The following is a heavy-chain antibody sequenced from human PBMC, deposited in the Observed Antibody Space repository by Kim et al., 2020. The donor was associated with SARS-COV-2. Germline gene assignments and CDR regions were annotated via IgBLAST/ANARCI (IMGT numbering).Heavy chain of an antibody. CDR2: IYYSGST. V-gene: IGHV4-59*01. D-gene: IGHD4-17*01. CDR3: AGTRIPDYGDFSYYYYGMDV. J-gene: IGHJ6*02. Sequence: SETLSLTCTVSGGSISSYYWSWIRQPPGKGLEWIGYIYYSGSTNYNPSLKSRVTISVDTSKNQFSLKLSSVTAADTAVYYCAGTRIPDYGDFSYYYYGMDVWGQGTTVTVSS. CDR1: GGSISSYY.